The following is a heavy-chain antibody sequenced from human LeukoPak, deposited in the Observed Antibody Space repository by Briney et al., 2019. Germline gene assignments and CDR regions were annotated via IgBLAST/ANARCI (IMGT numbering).Heavy chain of an antibody. J-gene: IGHJ4*02. Sequence: PGGSLRLSCAASGFTFSSYSMNWVRQAPGKGLEWVSYISSSSSTIYYADSVKGRFTISRDNAKNSLYLQMNSLRAEDTAVYYCARDPYSGYDLQAFDYWGQGTLVTVS. D-gene: IGHD5-12*01. CDR1: GFTFSSYS. CDR2: ISSSSSTI. CDR3: ARDPYSGYDLQAFDY. V-gene: IGHV3-48*01.